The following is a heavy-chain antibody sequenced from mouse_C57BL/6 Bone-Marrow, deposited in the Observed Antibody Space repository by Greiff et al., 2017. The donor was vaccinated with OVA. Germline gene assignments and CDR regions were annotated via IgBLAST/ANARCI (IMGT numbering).Heavy chain of an antibody. CDR3: ARASHYGSSYWYFDV. J-gene: IGHJ1*03. V-gene: IGHV1-58*01. Sequence: DVQLQESGAELVRPGSSVKMSCKTSGYTFTSYGINWVKQRPGQGLEWIGYIYIGNGYTEYNEKFKGKATLTSDTSSSTAYMQLSSLTSEDSAIYCCARASHYGSSYWYFDVWGTGTTVTVSS. D-gene: IGHD1-1*01. CDR1: GYTFTSYG. CDR2: IYIGNGYT.